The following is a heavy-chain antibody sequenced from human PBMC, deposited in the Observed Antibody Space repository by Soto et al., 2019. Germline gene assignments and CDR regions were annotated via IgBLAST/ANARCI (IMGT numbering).Heavy chain of an antibody. D-gene: IGHD5-18*01. Sequence: ASVKVSCKASGYTFTSYDINWVRQASGQGLELIGWMNPKSGQRNYAPRFQGRVTMTGNTSISTAYMELSSLRSDDTAVYYCARDIGPALDWYRPWGQGTLVTVSS. CDR1: GYTFTSYD. CDR2: MNPKSGQR. CDR3: ARDIGPALDWYRP. J-gene: IGHJ5*02. V-gene: IGHV1-8*01.